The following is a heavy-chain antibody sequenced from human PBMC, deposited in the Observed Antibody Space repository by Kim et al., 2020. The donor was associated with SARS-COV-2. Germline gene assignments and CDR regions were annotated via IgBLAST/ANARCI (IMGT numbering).Heavy chain of an antibody. D-gene: IGHD5-12*01. J-gene: IGHJ4*02. CDR1: GGSISSYY. CDR2: IYTSGST. V-gene: IGHV4-4*07. CDR3: AREKRWLQYTAFDY. Sequence: SETLSLTCTVSGGSISSYYWSWIRQPAGKGLEWIGRIYTSGSTNYNPSLKSRVTMSVDTYKNQFSLKLSSVTAADTAVYYCAREKRWLQYTAFDYWGQGTLVTVSS.